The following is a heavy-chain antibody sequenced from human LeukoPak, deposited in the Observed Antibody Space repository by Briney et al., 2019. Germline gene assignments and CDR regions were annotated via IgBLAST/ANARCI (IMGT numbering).Heavy chain of an antibody. Sequence: GASVKVSCKASGYTFTGYFVHWVRQAPGQGLEWMGWINPNSGGTNYAQKFQGRVTMTRDTSISTAYMDVRRMRYDGTAVYYCARSWGVEMSTIEPFDYWGQGTLVTVSS. D-gene: IGHD5/OR15-5a*01. V-gene: IGHV1-2*02. J-gene: IGHJ4*02. CDR1: GYTFTGYF. CDR2: INPNSGGT. CDR3: ARSWGVEMSTIEPFDY.